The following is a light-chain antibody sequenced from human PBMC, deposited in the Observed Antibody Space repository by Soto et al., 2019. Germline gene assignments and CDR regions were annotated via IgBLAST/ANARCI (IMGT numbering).Light chain of an antibody. J-gene: IGLJ1*01. CDR3: CSYAGSPRFV. CDR2: DVS. CDR1: SSDVGRYNY. V-gene: IGLV2-11*01. Sequence: QSALTQPRSVSGSPGQSVTISCTGTSSDVGRYNYVSWNQHHPGTAPKVMIYDVSERPSGVPDRFSGSKSGNTASLTISGLQAEDEADYYCCSYAGSPRFVFGTGTKVTVL.